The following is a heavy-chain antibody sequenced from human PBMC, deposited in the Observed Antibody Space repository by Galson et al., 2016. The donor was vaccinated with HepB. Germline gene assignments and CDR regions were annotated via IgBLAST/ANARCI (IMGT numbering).Heavy chain of an antibody. Sequence: SVKVSCKASGGTSSSYAITWVRQAPGQGLEWLGGIIPRFGTANYPQKFKDRVTISADESTVTAHMELSGLRSEDTAVYYCARQEKAASRFHFDSWGQGTRVTVSS. CDR2: IIPRFGTA. J-gene: IGHJ5*01. V-gene: IGHV1-69*13. D-gene: IGHD3-10*01. CDR3: ARQEKAASRFHFDS. CDR1: GGTSSSYA.